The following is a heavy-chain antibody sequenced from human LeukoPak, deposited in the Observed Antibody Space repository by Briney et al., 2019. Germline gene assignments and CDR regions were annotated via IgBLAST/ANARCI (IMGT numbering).Heavy chain of an antibody. CDR3: ARVRIAVAVSDFDI. Sequence: PGGSLRLSCEASGFTFSSHCMSWVRQAPGKGLEWVANIKQDGSEKYYVDSVKGRFTIARDNAKNSLYLQMSILRAADTAVYYCARVRIAVAVSDFDIWGQGTMVTVSS. V-gene: IGHV3-7*01. D-gene: IGHD6-19*01. CDR1: GFTFSSHC. CDR2: IKQDGSEK. J-gene: IGHJ3*02.